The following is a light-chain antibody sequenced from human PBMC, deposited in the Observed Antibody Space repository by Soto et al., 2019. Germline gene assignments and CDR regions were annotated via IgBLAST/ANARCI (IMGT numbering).Light chain of an antibody. CDR1: NIGSKS. CDR2: DDD. CDR3: QVWDSGSAHYV. V-gene: IGLV3-21*02. Sequence: SYELAQPPSVSVAPGQTARITCGGNNIGSKSVHWFQQKPGQAPVLVVYDDDDRPSGIPERFSGSNSGNTAILTISRVEAGDEADYYCQVWDSGSAHYVFGTGTKVTVL. J-gene: IGLJ1*01.